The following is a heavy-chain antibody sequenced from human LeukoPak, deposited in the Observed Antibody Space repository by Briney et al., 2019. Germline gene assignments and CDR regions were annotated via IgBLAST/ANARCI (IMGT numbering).Heavy chain of an antibody. V-gene: IGHV3-23*01. CDR3: AKPLQDILTGYYAY. Sequence: GGSLGLSCAASGFSFRSYGMSWVRQAPGKGLEWVSGISGSGGNTYYADSVKGRFTISRDNSKNTLYLQMNSLRAEDTAVYYCAKPLQDILTGYYAYWGQGTLVTVSS. D-gene: IGHD3-9*01. CDR1: GFSFRSYG. CDR2: ISGSGGNT. J-gene: IGHJ4*02.